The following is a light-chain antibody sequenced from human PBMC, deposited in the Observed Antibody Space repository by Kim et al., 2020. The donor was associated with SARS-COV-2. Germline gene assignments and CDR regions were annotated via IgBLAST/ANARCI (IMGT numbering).Light chain of an antibody. V-gene: IGKV3-15*01. CDR3: QRYNSWPLT. Sequence: EIVMTQSPVTLSVSPGERATLSCRASQSVNSHLAWYQQKPGQAPRLLIYGASTRATGIPARFSGSGSGTEFTLTISSLQSEDFAVFYCQRYNSWPLTFGGGTKVDIK. CDR2: GAS. CDR1: QSVNSH. J-gene: IGKJ4*01.